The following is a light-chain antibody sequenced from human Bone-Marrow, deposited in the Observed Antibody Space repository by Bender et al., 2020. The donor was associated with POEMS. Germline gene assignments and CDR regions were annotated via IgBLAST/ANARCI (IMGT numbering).Light chain of an antibody. J-gene: IGLJ3*02. CDR2: QDI. V-gene: IGLV3-1*01. CDR1: ALQSKY. CDR3: QTYDSRLMGYVM. Sequence: SYELTQPPSVSVSPGLTASITCSGDALQSKYICWYQQKPGQSPLLVIYQDIKRPSGVPARFSGSKSGTSASLAITGLQTEDEGDYYCQTYDSRLMGYVMFGGGTKLTVL.